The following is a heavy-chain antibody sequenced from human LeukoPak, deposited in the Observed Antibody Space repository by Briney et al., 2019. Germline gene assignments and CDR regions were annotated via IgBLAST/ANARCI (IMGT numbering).Heavy chain of an antibody. CDR1: GGSFSGYY. CDR2: INHSGST. J-gene: IGHJ3*02. Sequence: ASENLSRNCAVYGGSFSGYYWSWIRQPPGKGLEWIGEINHSGSTNYNPSLKSRVTISVATSKNLFSLKLSSVTAADTAVYYCARGKPLMTTVTILFFSAFDIWGQGKMVTVSS. D-gene: IGHD4-17*01. V-gene: IGHV4-34*01. CDR3: ARGKPLMTTVTILFFSAFDI.